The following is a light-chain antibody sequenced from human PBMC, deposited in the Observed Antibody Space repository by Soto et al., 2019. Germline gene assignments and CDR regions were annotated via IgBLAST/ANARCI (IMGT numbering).Light chain of an antibody. V-gene: IGKV3-20*01. J-gene: IGKJ2*01. CDR2: GAS. CDR1: QSVSSRN. CDR3: LRYGDSPPPYT. Sequence: EIVLTQSPGTVSLSPGERATLSCRASQSVSSRNLAWYRQKPGQAPSLLIFGASNRATGIPDRFSGSGSGTDFTLTISTLEPEDCAVYYCLRYGDSPPPYTFGQGTKLEIK.